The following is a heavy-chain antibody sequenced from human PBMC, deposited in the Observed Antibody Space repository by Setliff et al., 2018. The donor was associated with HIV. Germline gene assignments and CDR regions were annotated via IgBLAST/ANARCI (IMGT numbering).Heavy chain of an antibody. CDR2: LYGHSST. Sequence: SETLSLTCNVSGDSIGTGTHYWAWIRQPPGKGLEWIGSLYGHSSTYYTKSLRGRVTISADTSKNQFSLRLSSVTALDTAVYYCVRAHGGLGGGAWFDPWGQGTLVTVSS. CDR1: GDSIGTGTHY. CDR3: VRAHGGLGGGAWFDP. D-gene: IGHD2-15*01. J-gene: IGHJ5*02. V-gene: IGHV4-39*02.